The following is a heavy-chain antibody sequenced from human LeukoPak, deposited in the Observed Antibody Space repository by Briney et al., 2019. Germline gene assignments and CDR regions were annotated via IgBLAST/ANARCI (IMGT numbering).Heavy chain of an antibody. CDR2: ISYDGSNK. V-gene: IGHV3-30*18. Sequence: GGSLRLSCAASGFTFSSYGMHWVRQAPGKGLEWVAVISYDGSNKYYADSVKGRFTISRDNSKNTLYLQMNSLRAEDTAVYYCAQDGGRILWFGTGSWFDPWGQGTLVTVSS. CDR1: GFTFSSYG. CDR3: AQDGGRILWFGTGSWFDP. J-gene: IGHJ5*02. D-gene: IGHD3-10*01.